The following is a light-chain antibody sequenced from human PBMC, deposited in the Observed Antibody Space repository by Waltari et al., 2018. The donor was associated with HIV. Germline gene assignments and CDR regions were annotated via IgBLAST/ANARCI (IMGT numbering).Light chain of an antibody. CDR2: YVN. Sequence: QSALTQPASVSGSPGQSITISCTGTSSDIGVYDSVSWYQQHPGKAPKLIIYYVNIRPSGVSNRFSGSKSCNTASLSISGLQAEDEADYHCSSYTTTSFLIFGGGTKLTVL. CDR3: SSYTTTSFLI. J-gene: IGLJ2*01. V-gene: IGLV2-14*03. CDR1: SSDIGVYDS.